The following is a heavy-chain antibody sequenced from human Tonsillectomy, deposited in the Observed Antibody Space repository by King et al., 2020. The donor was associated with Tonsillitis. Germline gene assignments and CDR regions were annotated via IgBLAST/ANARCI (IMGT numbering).Heavy chain of an antibody. D-gene: IGHD3-3*01. CDR2: ISGSGGST. V-gene: IGHV3-23*04. J-gene: IGHJ4*02. Sequence: VQLVESGGGLVQPGGSLRLSCAASGFTFSSYAMSWVRQAPGKVLEWVSAISGSGGSTYYADSVKGRFTISRDNSKNTLYLQMNSLRAEDRDVYYCARFLEDGQSIDYWGQGTLVTVSS. CDR1: GFTFSSYA. CDR3: ARFLEDGQSIDY.